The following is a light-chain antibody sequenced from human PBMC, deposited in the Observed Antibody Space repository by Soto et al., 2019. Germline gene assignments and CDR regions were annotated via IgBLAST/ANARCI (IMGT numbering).Light chain of an antibody. J-gene: IGKJ4*01. CDR1: QSLLSENRDY. CDR2: WAS. CDR3: QQHYSAPLT. Sequence: DIVMTQSPDSLAVSQGERATINCKSSQSLLSENRDYLGWHQQKPGQPPKLLISWASMRESGVPDRFSASGSGTDFTLTISSLQAEDVAVYYCQQHYSAPLTFGGGTKVELK. V-gene: IGKV4-1*01.